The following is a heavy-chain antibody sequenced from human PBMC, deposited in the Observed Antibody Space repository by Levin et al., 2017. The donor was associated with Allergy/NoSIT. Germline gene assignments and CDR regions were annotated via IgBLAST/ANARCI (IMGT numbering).Heavy chain of an antibody. D-gene: IGHD3-22*01. V-gene: IGHV3-20*04. Sequence: LSLTCAASGFIFDDHGLNWVRQVPGKGLEWVSGINWNGDTTGYADSVKGRFTISRDNAKNSLFLQMNTLRGEDTALYYCAREGPYYYHSSGCLALSYLDYWGRGTLVTVSS. CDR1: GFIFDDHG. CDR3: AREGPYYYHSSGCLALSYLDY. CDR2: INWNGDTT. J-gene: IGHJ4*02.